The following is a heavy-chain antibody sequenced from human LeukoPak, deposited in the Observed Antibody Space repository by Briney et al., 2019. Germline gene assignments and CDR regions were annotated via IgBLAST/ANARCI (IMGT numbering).Heavy chain of an antibody. J-gene: IGHJ5*02. CDR1: GFSVSNFW. CDR2: INEDETGK. V-gene: IGHV3-7*01. CDR3: ATDAFSYPNT. D-gene: IGHD3-16*01. Sequence: GGSLRLSCTGSGFSVSNFWMAWVRQAPGKGLEWVANINEDETGKYYVDSVKGRSTISRDNAKNSLFLQMNSVRVEDTAVYYCATDAFSYPNTWGQGTQVTVSS.